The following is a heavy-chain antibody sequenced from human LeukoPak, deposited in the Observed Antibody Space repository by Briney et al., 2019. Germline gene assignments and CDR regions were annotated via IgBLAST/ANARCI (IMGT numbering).Heavy chain of an antibody. CDR3: ARVRNLAAKDYSNYVTFDY. CDR2: IIPILGIA. D-gene: IGHD4-11*01. V-gene: IGHV1-69*04. J-gene: IGHJ4*02. Sequence: ASVKVSCKASGGTFSSYAISWVRQAPGQGLEWMGRIIPILGIANYAQKFQGRVTITADESTSTAYMELSSLRSEDTAVYYCARVRNLAAKDYSNYVTFDYWGQGTLVTVSS. CDR1: GGTFSSYA.